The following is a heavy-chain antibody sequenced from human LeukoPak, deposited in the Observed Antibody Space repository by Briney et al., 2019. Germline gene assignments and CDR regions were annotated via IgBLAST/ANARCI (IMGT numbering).Heavy chain of an antibody. CDR3: ARERFVYGMDV. CDR2: IYTSGST. Sequence: PSETLSLTCTVSGGSISSGSYYWSWIRQPAGKGLEWIGRIYTSGSTNYNPSLKSPVTISVDTSKNQFSLKLSSVTAADTAVYYCARERFVYGMDVWGQGTTVTVSS. D-gene: IGHD3-3*01. V-gene: IGHV4-61*02. J-gene: IGHJ6*02. CDR1: GGSISSGSYY.